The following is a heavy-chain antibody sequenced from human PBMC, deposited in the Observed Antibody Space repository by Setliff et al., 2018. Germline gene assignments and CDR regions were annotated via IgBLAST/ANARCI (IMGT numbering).Heavy chain of an antibody. Sequence: PSETLSLTCTVSGGSISSYYWSWIRQPPGRGLEWIGYIYYSGSTNYNPSLKSRVTISVETSKNQFSLKLNSVTAADMAVYYCAREQWLDPPGYYYMDVWAKGTTVTVSS. V-gene: IGHV4-59*12. CDR2: IYYSGST. CDR1: GGSISSYY. CDR3: AREQWLDPPGYYYMDV. J-gene: IGHJ6*03. D-gene: IGHD6-19*01.